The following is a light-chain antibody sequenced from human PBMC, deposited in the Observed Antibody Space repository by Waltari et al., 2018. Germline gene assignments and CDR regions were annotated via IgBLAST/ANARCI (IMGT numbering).Light chain of an antibody. CDR2: GAS. CDR3: QQYNNWWT. V-gene: IGKV3-15*01. J-gene: IGKJ1*01. CDR1: QSVSSN. Sequence: EIVMTQSPATLSVSPGERATLSCRASQSVSSNLAWYQHKPGAAPRLLIYGASTRASGMPARFSGSGSGTEFTLTISSLQSEDFAVYYCQQYNNWWTFGQGTKVEIK.